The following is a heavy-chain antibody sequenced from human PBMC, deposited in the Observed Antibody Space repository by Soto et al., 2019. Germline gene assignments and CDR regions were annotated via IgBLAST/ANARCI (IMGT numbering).Heavy chain of an antibody. V-gene: IGHV3-33*01. Sequence: PGGSLRLSCAASGFTFSSYGMHWVRQAPGKGLEWVAVIWYDGSNKYYADSVKGRFTISRDNSKNTLYLQMNSLRAEDTAVYYCARDPRGYYYMDVWGKGTTVTVSS. D-gene: IGHD1-26*01. CDR3: ARDPRGYYYMDV. CDR1: GFTFSSYG. J-gene: IGHJ6*03. CDR2: IWYDGSNK.